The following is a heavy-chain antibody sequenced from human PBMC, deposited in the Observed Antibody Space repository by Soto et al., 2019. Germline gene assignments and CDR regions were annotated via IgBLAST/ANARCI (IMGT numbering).Heavy chain of an antibody. Sequence: QVQLVQSGAEVNKPGASVKVSCKASGYTFITYGVSWVRQAPGQGLDWLGWISTYNGNTRYAERLQGRVTMTPDTTTNTAYMELKNLRSDDTAVYYCPRAPTDYYDNSANYILDDCGEGTLGTVSS. CDR2: ISTYNGNT. V-gene: IGHV1-18*01. J-gene: IGHJ4*02. D-gene: IGHD3-22*01. CDR3: PRAPTDYYDNSANYILDD. CDR1: GYTFITYG.